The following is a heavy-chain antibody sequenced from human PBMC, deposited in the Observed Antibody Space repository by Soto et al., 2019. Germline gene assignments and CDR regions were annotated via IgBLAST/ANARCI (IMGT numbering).Heavy chain of an antibody. Sequence: PGESVKSSCKGCGYRFTSYWMGWVRQKPGKGLEWMGIIYPGDSDTRYSPSFQGQVTISADKSISTAYLQWSSLRAEDTAIYHCAKEPLAQGTGWYADYWGQGTLVTVSS. D-gene: IGHD6-19*01. V-gene: IGHV5-51*01. CDR2: IYPGDSDT. CDR1: GYRFTSYW. J-gene: IGHJ4*02. CDR3: AKEPLAQGTGWYADY.